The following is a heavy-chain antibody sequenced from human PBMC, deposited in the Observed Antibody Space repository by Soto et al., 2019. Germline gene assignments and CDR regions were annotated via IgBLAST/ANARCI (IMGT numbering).Heavy chain of an antibody. Sequence: LRLSCVASGFTFKAYAIGWVRQAPGKGLEWVSSITATDGNTYYADSVRGRFTISRDNSRNSLFLQMNGLRPEDSALYYCAKDEGTSSTVFDYWGQGTLVTVSS. CDR3: AKDEGTSSTVFDY. V-gene: IGHV3-23*01. D-gene: IGHD6-6*01. CDR2: ITATDGNT. CDR1: GFTFKAYA. J-gene: IGHJ4*02.